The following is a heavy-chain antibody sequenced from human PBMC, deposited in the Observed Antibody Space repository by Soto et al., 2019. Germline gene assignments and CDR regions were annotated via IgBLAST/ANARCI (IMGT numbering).Heavy chain of an antibody. CDR3: ATAEVDCSSTSCYQFDP. Sequence: ASVKVSCKVSGYTLTELSMHWVRQAPGKGLEWMGGFDPEDGETIYAQKFQGRVTMTEDASTDTAYMELSSLRSEDTAVYYCATAEVDCSSTSCYQFDPWGQGTLVTVSS. D-gene: IGHD2-2*01. V-gene: IGHV1-24*01. J-gene: IGHJ5*02. CDR2: FDPEDGET. CDR1: GYTLTELS.